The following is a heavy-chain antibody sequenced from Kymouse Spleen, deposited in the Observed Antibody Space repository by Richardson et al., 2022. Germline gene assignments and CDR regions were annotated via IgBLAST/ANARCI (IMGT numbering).Heavy chain of an antibody. CDR1: GFTFSSYA. CDR3: AKDTDSSSSDYYYGMDV. D-gene: IGHD6-6*01. CDR2: ISGSGGST. J-gene: IGHJ6*02. V-gene: IGHV3-23*04. Sequence: EVQLVESGGGLVQPGGSLRLSCAASGFTFSSYAMSWVRQAPGKGLEWVSAISGSGGSTYYADSVKGRFTISRDNSKNTLYLQMNSLRAEDTAVYYCAKDTDSSSSDYYYGMDVWGQGTTVTVSS.